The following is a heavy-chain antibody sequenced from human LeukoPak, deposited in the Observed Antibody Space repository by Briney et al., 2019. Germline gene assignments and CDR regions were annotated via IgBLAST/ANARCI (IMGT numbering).Heavy chain of an antibody. CDR3: AKDRDSYGSNGY. V-gene: IGHV3-23*01. CDR1: GFTFSSYG. D-gene: IGHD5-18*01. CDR2: ISGSGGST. J-gene: IGHJ4*02. Sequence: TGGSLRLSCAASGFTFSSYGMSWVRQAPGKGLEWVSAISGSGGSTYYADSVKGRFTISRDNSKNTLYLQMNSLRAEDTAVYYCAKDRDSYGSNGYWGQGTLVTVSS.